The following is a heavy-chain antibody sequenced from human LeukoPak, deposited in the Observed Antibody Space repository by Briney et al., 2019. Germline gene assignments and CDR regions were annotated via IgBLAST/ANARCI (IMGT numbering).Heavy chain of an antibody. D-gene: IGHD1-1*01. CDR2: MNPNSGNT. V-gene: IGHV1-8*01. CDR3: ARVLGSISH. Sequence: EASVKVSCKASGYTFSTCGINWVRQATGQGLEWMGWMNPNSGNTGFAHKFQGRVTLTRDTSINTAYMELSSLRSEDTAVYYCARVLGSISHWGQGTLVTVSS. J-gene: IGHJ4*02. CDR1: GYTFSTCG.